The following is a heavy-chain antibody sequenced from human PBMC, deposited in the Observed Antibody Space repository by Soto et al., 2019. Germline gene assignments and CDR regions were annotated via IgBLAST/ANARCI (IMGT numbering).Heavy chain of an antibody. V-gene: IGHV1-18*01. CDR3: ARDHYYDSSGYYFRTNYYYYGMHV. D-gene: IGHD3-22*01. J-gene: IGHJ6*02. Sequence: QVQLVQSGAEVKKPGASVKVSCKASGYTFTSYGISWVRQAPGQGLEWMGWISAYNGNTNYAQKLQGRVTMTTDTATSTDYMELRSLRSDDTAVDYCARDHYYDSSGYYFRTNYYYYGMHVWGQGTTVTVSS. CDR2: ISAYNGNT. CDR1: GYTFTSYG.